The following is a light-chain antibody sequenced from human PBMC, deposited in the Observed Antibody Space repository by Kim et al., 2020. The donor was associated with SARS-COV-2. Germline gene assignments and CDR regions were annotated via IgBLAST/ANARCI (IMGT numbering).Light chain of an antibody. Sequence: SSELTQDPAVFVALGQTVRITCQGDSLRSYYASWYQQKPGQAPVLVIYGKNNRPSGIPDRFSGSSSGNTASLTITGAQAEDEADYYCNSRDSSGKHLVFGGGTQLTVL. CDR1: SLRSYY. CDR3: NSRDSSGKHLV. J-gene: IGLJ3*02. CDR2: GKN. V-gene: IGLV3-19*01.